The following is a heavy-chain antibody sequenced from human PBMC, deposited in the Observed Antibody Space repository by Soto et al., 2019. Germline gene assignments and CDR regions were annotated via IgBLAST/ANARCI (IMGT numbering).Heavy chain of an antibody. Sequence: GGSLRLSCAASGFTFSSYGMHWVRQALGKGLEWVAVIWYDGSNKYYADSVKGRFTISRDNSKNTLYLQMNSLRAEDTAVYYCARENGGVVPAALPEERAFDIWGQGTMVTVSS. CDR1: GFTFSSYG. D-gene: IGHD2-2*02. CDR2: IWYDGSNK. CDR3: ARENGGVVPAALPEERAFDI. J-gene: IGHJ3*02. V-gene: IGHV3-33*01.